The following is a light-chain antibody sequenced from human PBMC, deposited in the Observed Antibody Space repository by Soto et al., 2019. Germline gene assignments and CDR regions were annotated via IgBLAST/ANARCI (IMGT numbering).Light chain of an antibody. CDR3: QQSYSIPWT. CDR1: QSISSY. Sequence: DIQMTQSPSSLSASVGDRVTITCRASQSISSYLNWYQQKPGKAPKLLSYAASSLQSGVPSRFSGSGSGTDFTLTISSLQPEDFATYYCQQSYSIPWTFGQGTKVDIK. V-gene: IGKV1-39*01. J-gene: IGKJ1*01. CDR2: AAS.